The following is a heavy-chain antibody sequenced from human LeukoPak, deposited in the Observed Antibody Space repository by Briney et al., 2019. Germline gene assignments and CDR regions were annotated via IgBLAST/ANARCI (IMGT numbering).Heavy chain of an antibody. Sequence: SETLSLTCTVSGGSISSGGYYWSWIRQHPGKGLEWIGYIYYSGSTYYNPSLKSRVTISVDTSKNQFSLKLSSVTAADTAVYYCARVSSGYSYGYYYYYGMDVWGQGTTVTVSS. CDR1: GGSISSGGYY. D-gene: IGHD5-18*01. CDR2: IYYSGST. CDR3: ARVSSGYSYGYYYYYGMDV. J-gene: IGHJ6*02. V-gene: IGHV4-31*03.